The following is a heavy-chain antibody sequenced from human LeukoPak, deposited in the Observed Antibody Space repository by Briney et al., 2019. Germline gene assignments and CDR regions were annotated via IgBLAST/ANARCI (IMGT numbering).Heavy chain of an antibody. D-gene: IGHD2-8*01. Sequence: GGSLRLSCAASGFTFSSYNMNWVRQAPGKGLEWVSSISDSTTYTYYADSVKGRFTISRDNGKNTLFLQMNSLRAEDTAVYYCATEGVVSGTSGKSLFDYWGQGTLVTVSS. CDR3: ATEGVVSGTSGKSLFDY. V-gene: IGHV3-21*01. CDR1: GFTFSSYN. J-gene: IGHJ4*02. CDR2: ISDSTTYT.